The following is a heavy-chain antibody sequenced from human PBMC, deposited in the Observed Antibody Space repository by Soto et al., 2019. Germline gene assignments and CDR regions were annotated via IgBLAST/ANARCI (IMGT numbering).Heavy chain of an antibody. J-gene: IGHJ4*02. D-gene: IGHD3-10*01. CDR2: ISGSGGST. Sequence: GGSLILSCAASGFTFSSYSMSWVRQAPGKGLEWVSAISGSGGSTYYADSVKGRFTISRDNSKNTLYLQMNSLRAEDTAVYYCAKVMSGSGSPYCIDYWGQGTLVTVSS. CDR3: AKVMSGSGSPYCIDY. CDR1: GFTFSSYS. V-gene: IGHV3-23*01.